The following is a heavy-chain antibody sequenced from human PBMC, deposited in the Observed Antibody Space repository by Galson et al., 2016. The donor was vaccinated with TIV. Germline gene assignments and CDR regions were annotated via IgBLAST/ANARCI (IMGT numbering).Heavy chain of an antibody. V-gene: IGHV2-5*02. CDR2: IYWDDEK. Sequence: ALVKPTQTVTLTCTFSRFSLSSNGVGVGWIRQPPGKALEWLALIYWDDEKRYNPSLESRLSIIKDTSKNKVVLTLTDVDPVDTATYYCAHRRPLTYYFDFWGQGALVTVSS. D-gene: IGHD2-21*01. CDR1: RFSLSSNGVG. J-gene: IGHJ4*02. CDR3: AHRRPLTYYFDF.